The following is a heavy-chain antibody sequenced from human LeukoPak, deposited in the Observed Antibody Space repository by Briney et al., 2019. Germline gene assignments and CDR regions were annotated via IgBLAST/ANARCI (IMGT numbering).Heavy chain of an antibody. CDR2: ISGSGGST. CDR1: GFTFSSYA. Sequence: GGSLRLSGPASGFTFSSYAMSWVRQAPGKGLEWVSGISGSGGSTYYADSVKGRFTISRDNSKNTLYLQMNSLRADDTAVYYCAKAFYDFWSALDYWGQGTLVTVSS. D-gene: IGHD3-3*01. J-gene: IGHJ4*02. CDR3: AKAFYDFWSALDY. V-gene: IGHV3-23*01.